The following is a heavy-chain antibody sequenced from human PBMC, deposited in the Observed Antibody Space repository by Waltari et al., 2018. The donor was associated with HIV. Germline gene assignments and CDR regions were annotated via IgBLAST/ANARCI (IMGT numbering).Heavy chain of an antibody. D-gene: IGHD2-2*01. CDR3: AEKTRTYCSRPSCPTWFDP. CDR2: TYYGGST. CDR1: GGPFSSSSYY. V-gene: IGHV4-39*01. Sequence: QLQLQESGPVLVKPSETLSLTCTVSGGPFSSSSYYWGWIRQPPGHGREWIGITYYGGSTSYTPSLRGRSTCPLNTSKNKFSLSLALVTAEDPAGYYFAEKTRTYCSRPSCPTWFDPWGQGTLLTSPQ. J-gene: IGHJ5*02.